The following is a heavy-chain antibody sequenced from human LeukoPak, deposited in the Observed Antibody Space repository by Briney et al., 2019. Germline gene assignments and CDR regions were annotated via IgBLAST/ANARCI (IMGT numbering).Heavy chain of an antibody. CDR3: AKYSSSSNYYYGMDV. V-gene: IGHV3-30*18. Sequence: GGSLRLSCAASGFTFSSYSMNWVRQAPGKGLEWVAVISYDGSYKRYADSVKGRFTISRDNSEKTLYLQMNSLRAEDTAVYYCAKYSSSSNYYYGMDVWGQGTTVTVSS. CDR2: ISYDGSYK. J-gene: IGHJ6*02. D-gene: IGHD6-13*01. CDR1: GFTFSSYS.